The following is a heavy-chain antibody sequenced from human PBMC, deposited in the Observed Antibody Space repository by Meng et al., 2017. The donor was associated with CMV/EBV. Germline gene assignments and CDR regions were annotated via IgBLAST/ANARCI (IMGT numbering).Heavy chain of an antibody. CDR1: GYSISSGYY. V-gene: IGHV4-38-2*02. J-gene: IGHJ4*02. D-gene: IGHD2-2*01. CDR2: IYHSGST. CDR3: AGSPGCSSTSCPAGY. Sequence: SETLSLTCTVSGYSISSGYYWGWIRQPPGKGQEWIGSIYHSGSTYYNPSLKSRVTISVDTSKNQFSLKLSSVTAADTAVYYCAGSPGCSSTSCPAGYWGQGTLVTVSS.